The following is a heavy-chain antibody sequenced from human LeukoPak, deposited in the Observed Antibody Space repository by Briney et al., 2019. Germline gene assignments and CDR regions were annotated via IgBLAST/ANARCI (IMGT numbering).Heavy chain of an antibody. D-gene: IGHD3-9*01. Sequence: GASVKVSCKASGYTFTGYYMHWVRQAPGQGLEWMGWINPNSGGANYAQKFQGRVTMTRDTSISTAYMELSRLRSDDTAVYYCARADFDWLLNYYYYGMDVWGQRTTVTVSS. CDR1: GYTFTGYY. CDR3: ARADFDWLLNYYYYGMDV. CDR2: INPNSGGA. V-gene: IGHV1-2*02. J-gene: IGHJ6*02.